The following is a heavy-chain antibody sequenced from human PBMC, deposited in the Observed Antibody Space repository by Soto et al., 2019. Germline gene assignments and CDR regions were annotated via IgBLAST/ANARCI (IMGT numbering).Heavy chain of an antibody. J-gene: IGHJ6*02. Sequence: QVQLVESGGGVVQPGRSLRLSCAASGFTFSSYGMHWVRQAPGKGLEWVAVISYDGSNKYYADSVKGRFTISRDNSKNTLDLQMDSLRADDTAGYYWAKDVGTTPYYYDSSGYYDYYYYGMDVWGQGTTVTVSS. CDR3: AKDVGTTPYYYDSSGYYDYYYYGMDV. D-gene: IGHD3-22*01. CDR2: ISYDGSNK. V-gene: IGHV3-30*18. CDR1: GFTFSSYG.